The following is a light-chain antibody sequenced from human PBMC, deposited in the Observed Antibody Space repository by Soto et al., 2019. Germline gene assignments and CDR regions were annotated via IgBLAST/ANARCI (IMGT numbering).Light chain of an antibody. V-gene: IGKV3-15*01. CDR3: LQYNDWRGT. Sequence: EIVMTQSPATLSVSPGERATLSCRASQSVSSTLAWYQQKPGQAPRLLIYGASSRATGIPARFSGRGSGTEFTLTISNLQSEDCAVYYCLQYNDWRGTLGQGTKVEVK. J-gene: IGKJ1*01. CDR2: GAS. CDR1: QSVSST.